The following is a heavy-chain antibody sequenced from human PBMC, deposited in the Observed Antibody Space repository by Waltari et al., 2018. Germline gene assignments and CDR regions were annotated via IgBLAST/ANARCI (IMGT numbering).Heavy chain of an antibody. D-gene: IGHD6-13*01. V-gene: IGHV3-23*03. CDR1: GFTFSSYA. CDR3: AKDFGMGKQLGSFDD. Sequence: EVQLLESGGGLVQPGGSLRLSCAASGFTFSSYAMSWVRQAPGKGLEWVSVIYSGGSSTYYADSVKGRFTISRDNSKNTLYLQMNSLRAEDTAVYYCAKDFGMGKQLGSFDDWGQGTLVTVSS. CDR2: IYSGGSST. J-gene: IGHJ4*02.